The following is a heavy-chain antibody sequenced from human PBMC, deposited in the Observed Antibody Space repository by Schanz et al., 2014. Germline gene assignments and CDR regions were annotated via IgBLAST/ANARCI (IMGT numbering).Heavy chain of an antibody. D-gene: IGHD5-12*01. Sequence: EVQLVESGGGLVQPGGSLRLSCAASGFTFSSYWMHWVRQAPGKGLVWVSRINSDGSTTIYADSVKGRFTISRDNAKNTLYLQMNSLRAEDTAVYYCARPRGPNYYYYGLGVWGQGTTVTVSS. CDR2: INSDGSTT. CDR1: GFTFSSYW. CDR3: ARPRGPNYYYYGLGV. V-gene: IGHV3-74*01. J-gene: IGHJ6*02.